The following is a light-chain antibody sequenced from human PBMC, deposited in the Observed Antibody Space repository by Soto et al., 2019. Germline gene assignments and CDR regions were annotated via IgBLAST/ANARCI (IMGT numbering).Light chain of an antibody. V-gene: IGKV1-5*03. J-gene: IGKJ1*01. CDR3: QKYNSYPWT. CDR2: KES. CDR1: QSISSW. Sequence: DLQMPQSPSKRSASLGEGGTSACRASQSISSWLAWYQQNTGKAPKILIYKESSLESGVPSRFSGIGSGTELSLTISRLQPDDFATYYCQKYNSYPWTCGQGTKVDIK.